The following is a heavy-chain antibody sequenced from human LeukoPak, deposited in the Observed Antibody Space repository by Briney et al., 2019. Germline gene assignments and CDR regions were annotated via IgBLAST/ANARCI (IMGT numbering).Heavy chain of an antibody. V-gene: IGHV3-11*01. CDR2: ISSSGSTI. CDR1: GFTFGDYY. Sequence: GGSLRLSCAASGFTFGDYYMGWIRQAPGKGLEWVSYISSSGSTIYYADSVKGRFTISRGNAKNSLYLQMNSLRAEDTAVYYCARGGSPYYDILTGYYSWFDPWGQGTLVTVSS. J-gene: IGHJ5*02. CDR3: ARGGSPYYDILTGYYSWFDP. D-gene: IGHD3-9*01.